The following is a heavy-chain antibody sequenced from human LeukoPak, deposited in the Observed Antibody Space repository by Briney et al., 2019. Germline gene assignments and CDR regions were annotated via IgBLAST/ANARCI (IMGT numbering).Heavy chain of an antibody. D-gene: IGHD2-2*01. Sequence: GASVKVSCKASGYTFTSYGISWGRQAPRQGLEWMGWISAYNGNTKYAQKLQGRVTMTTDTSTSTAYMELRSLRSDDAAVFYCARDMGVPAASYFFDYWGQGTLVTVSS. CDR1: GYTFTSYG. J-gene: IGHJ4*02. CDR2: ISAYNGNT. V-gene: IGHV1-18*01. CDR3: ARDMGVPAASYFFDY.